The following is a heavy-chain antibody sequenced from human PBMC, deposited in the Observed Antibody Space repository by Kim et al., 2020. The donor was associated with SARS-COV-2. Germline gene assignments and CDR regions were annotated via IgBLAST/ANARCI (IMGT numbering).Heavy chain of an antibody. J-gene: IGHJ4*02. Sequence: GGSLRLSCAASGFTFSSYAMSWVRQAPGKGLEWVSAISGSGGSTYYADSVKGRFTISRDNSKNTLYLQMNSLRAEDTAVYYCAKAHRYCSGGSCYPTFDSWGQGTMVTVSS. CDR2: ISGSGGST. D-gene: IGHD2-15*01. CDR1: GFTFSSYA. V-gene: IGHV3-23*01. CDR3: AKAHRYCSGGSCYPTFDS.